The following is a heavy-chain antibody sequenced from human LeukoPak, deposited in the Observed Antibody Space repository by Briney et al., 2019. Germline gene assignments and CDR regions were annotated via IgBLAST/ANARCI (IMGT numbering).Heavy chain of an antibody. D-gene: IGHD3-3*01. V-gene: IGHV3-53*01. CDR2: IYAGDST. CDR1: RFIFSDYA. CDR3: ARSYTHYDFWSGYTYQNYFDP. J-gene: IGHJ5*02. Sequence: GGSLRLSCAASRFIFSDYAMSWVRQAPGKGLEWVSVIYAGDSTYYADSVKGRFIISRDNSKNTVYLQMDSLRAEDTAVYYCARSYTHYDFWSGYTYQNYFDPWGQGTLVTVSS.